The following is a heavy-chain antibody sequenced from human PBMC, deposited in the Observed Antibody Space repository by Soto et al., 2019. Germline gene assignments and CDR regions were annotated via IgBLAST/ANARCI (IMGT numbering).Heavy chain of an antibody. Sequence: SETLSLTCTVSGSSINSGTYHWSWLRQHPGKGLEWIGYIYYTVNTYYNPSLKSRLTISVDTSKNQFSLKLDSVTAADTAVYYCARGQPYCSGGSCSSGWFDPWGQGTLVTVSS. J-gene: IGHJ5*02. V-gene: IGHV4-31*03. CDR3: ARGQPYCSGGSCSSGWFDP. CDR2: IYYTVNT. D-gene: IGHD2-15*01. CDR1: GSSINSGTYH.